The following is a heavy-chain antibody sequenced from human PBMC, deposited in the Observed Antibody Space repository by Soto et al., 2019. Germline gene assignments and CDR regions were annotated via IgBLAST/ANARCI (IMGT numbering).Heavy chain of an antibody. CDR2: ISAYNGNT. J-gene: IGHJ3*02. Sequence: ASVKVSCKASGYTFTSYGISWVRQAPGQGLEWMGWISAYNGNTNYAQKLQGRVTMTTDTSTSTAYMELRSLRSDDTAVYYCARVAYYYDSSGYYSPAFDIWGQGAMVTVSS. CDR1: GYTFTSYG. V-gene: IGHV1-18*04. D-gene: IGHD3-22*01. CDR3: ARVAYYYDSSGYYSPAFDI.